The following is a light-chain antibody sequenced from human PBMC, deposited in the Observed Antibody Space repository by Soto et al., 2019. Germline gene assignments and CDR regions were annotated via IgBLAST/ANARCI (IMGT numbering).Light chain of an antibody. V-gene: IGKV3-15*01. J-gene: IGKJ1*01. CDR3: QQYNNWPLGT. CDR2: GAS. CDR1: QTVGDN. Sequence: ETVMTQSPVTLSLSPGERATLSYRASQTVGDNLAWYQQKPGQPPSLLIYGASTRASGVPARFSGSGSGTDFILTISSLQSEDFAFYYCQQYNNWPLGTFGQGTRVEI.